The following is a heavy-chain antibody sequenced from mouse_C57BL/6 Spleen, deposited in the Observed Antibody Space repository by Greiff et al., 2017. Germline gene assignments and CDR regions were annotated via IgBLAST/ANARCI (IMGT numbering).Heavy chain of an antibody. CDR3: ARGYSNYLGYFDV. D-gene: IGHD2-5*01. CDR1: GYTFTSYW. Sequence: VQLQESGAELVMPGASVKLSCKASGYTFTSYWMHWVKQRPGQGLEWIGEIDPSDSYTNYNQKFKGKSTLTVDKSSSTAYMQLSSLTSEDSAVYYCARGYSNYLGYFDVWGTGTTVTVSS. J-gene: IGHJ1*03. V-gene: IGHV1-69*01. CDR2: IDPSDSYT.